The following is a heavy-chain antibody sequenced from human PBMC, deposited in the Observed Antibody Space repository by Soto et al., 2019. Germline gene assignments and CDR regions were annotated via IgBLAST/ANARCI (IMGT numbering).Heavy chain of an antibody. Sequence: PSETLSLTCTVSGGSISSSSYHWCGIRQPPGKGLEWIGSIYYSGSTYYNPSLKSRVTISVDTSKNQFSLKLSSVTAADTAVYYCARHGYCTNGVCYTFSNYYYYMDVWGKGTKVTVSS. CDR2: IYYSGST. CDR3: ARHGYCTNGVCYTFSNYYYYMDV. V-gene: IGHV4-39*01. J-gene: IGHJ6*03. D-gene: IGHD2-8*01. CDR1: GGSISSSSYH.